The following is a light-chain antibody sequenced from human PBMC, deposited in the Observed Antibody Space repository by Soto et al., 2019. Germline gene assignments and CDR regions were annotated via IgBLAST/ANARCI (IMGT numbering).Light chain of an antibody. Sequence: ERVMTQSPATLSVSPGERATLSCRASESDSSHLAWYQQKPGLAPRLLIYGASTRATGVPARFIGSGSGTEFTLTISSLQSEDFAIYYCQHYNNWPHTFGQGTKLEIK. CDR2: GAS. CDR1: ESDSSH. J-gene: IGKJ2*01. CDR3: QHYNNWPHT. V-gene: IGKV3-15*01.